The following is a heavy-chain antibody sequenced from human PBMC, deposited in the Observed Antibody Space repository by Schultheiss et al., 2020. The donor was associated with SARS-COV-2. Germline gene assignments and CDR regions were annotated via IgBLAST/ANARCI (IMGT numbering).Heavy chain of an antibody. CDR1: GASVSAYF. CDR3: ARDGLRGTVTTIDAFDI. J-gene: IGHJ3*02. V-gene: IGHV4-59*06. Sequence: SDTLSLTCTVSGASVSAYFWSWVRQPPGKGLEWIGYIYYSGSTYYNPSLKSRVTISVDTSKNQFSLKLSSVTAADTAVYYCARDGLRGTVTTIDAFDIWGQGTMVTVSS. D-gene: IGHD4-17*01. CDR2: IYYSGST.